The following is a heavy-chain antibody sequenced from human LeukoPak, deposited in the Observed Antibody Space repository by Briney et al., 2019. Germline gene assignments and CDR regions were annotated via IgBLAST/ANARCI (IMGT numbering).Heavy chain of an antibody. V-gene: IGHV1-18*01. D-gene: IGHD3-3*01. CDR2: ISAYNGNT. CDR3: ARHRHYYDFWSGYYGNYFDY. CDR1: GYTFTSYG. J-gene: IGHJ4*02. Sequence: GASVKVSCKASGYTFTSYGISWVRQAPGQGLEWMGWISAYNGNTNYAQKLQGRVTMTTETTTSTAYMELRSLRSDDTAVYYCARHRHYYDFWSGYYGNYFDYWGQGTLVTVSS.